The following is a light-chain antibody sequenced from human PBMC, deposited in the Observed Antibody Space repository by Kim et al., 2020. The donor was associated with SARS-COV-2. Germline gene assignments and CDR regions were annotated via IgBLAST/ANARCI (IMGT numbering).Light chain of an antibody. CDR2: WAS. J-gene: IGKJ2*01. V-gene: IGKV4-1*01. CDR1: QSVLYSSNNQNY. CDR3: QQYYSTPYT. Sequence: RATINCKSSQSVLYSSNNQNYLAGYQQKPGQPPKLLIYWASTRECGVPDRFSGSGSGTDFTLTNSSLQAEDVAVYYCQQYYSTPYTFGQGTKLEIK.